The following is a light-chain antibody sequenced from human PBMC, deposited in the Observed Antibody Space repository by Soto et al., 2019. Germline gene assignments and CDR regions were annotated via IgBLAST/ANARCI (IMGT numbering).Light chain of an antibody. CDR1: SSDIGAYNF. J-gene: IGLJ2*01. V-gene: IGLV2-14*03. Sequence: QSALTQPASVSGSPGQSITISCTGTSSDIGAYNFVSWYQQYPGKAPKVIIYDVSSRPSGVSSRFSGSKSGNTASLAISDLQAVDEADYYCSSYTGSFTLTVIFGGGTKLTVL. CDR2: DVS. CDR3: SSYTGSFTLTVI.